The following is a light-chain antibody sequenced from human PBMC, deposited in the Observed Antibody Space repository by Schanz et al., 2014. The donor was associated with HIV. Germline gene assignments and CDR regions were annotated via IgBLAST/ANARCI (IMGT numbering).Light chain of an antibody. CDR1: SSNIGSNT. CDR3: ATWDDSLDGWV. V-gene: IGLV1-44*01. J-gene: IGLJ3*02. Sequence: QSVLTQPPSASGTPGQRVTISCSVSSSNIGSNTVNWYQHLPGSAPQLLIYSDNQRPSRVPDRFFGSKSGTSASLAISGLRSDDEAHYYCATWDDSLDGWVFGGGTKLTVL. CDR2: SDN.